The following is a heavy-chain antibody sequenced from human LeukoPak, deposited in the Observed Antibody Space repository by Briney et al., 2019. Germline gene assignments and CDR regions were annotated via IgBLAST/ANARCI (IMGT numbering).Heavy chain of an antibody. CDR1: GDSISSSSYY. V-gene: IGHV4-39*01. CDR3: ARRVNCSGGSCQFDY. J-gene: IGHJ4*02. CDR2: IYYSGKT. D-gene: IGHD2-15*01. Sequence: SETLSLTCTVSGDSISSSSYYWGWIRRPPGKGLEWIGSIYYSGKTYYNPSLKSRVTISVDTSKNQFSLKLSSMTAADTAVYYCARRVNCSGGSCQFDYWGQGTLVTVSS.